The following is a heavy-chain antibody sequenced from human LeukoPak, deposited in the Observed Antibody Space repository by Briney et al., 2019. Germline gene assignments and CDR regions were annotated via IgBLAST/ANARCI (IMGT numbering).Heavy chain of an antibody. Sequence: SETLSLTCTVSGGSISGYYWSWIRQPAGKGLEWIGRIYTSGSTTYNPSLKSRVIMSVDTSKNQFSLKLNSLTPADTAVYYCARERSYLNWYFDLWGRGTLVSVSS. J-gene: IGHJ2*01. CDR3: ARERSYLNWYFDL. CDR2: IYTSGST. CDR1: GGSISGYY. V-gene: IGHV4-4*07. D-gene: IGHD2-2*01.